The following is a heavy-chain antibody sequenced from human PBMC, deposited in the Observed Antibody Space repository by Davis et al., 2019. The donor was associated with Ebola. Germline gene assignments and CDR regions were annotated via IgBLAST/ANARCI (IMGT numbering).Heavy chain of an antibody. CDR1: GFTFSSYA. Sequence: GGSLRLSCAASGFTFSSYAMNWVRQAPGKGLEWVSSISSSSSNIYYADSVKGRFTISRDNAKNSLYLQMNSLRAEDTAVYYCAREVSVCYFDYWGQGTLVTVSS. J-gene: IGHJ4*02. CDR2: ISSSSSNI. D-gene: IGHD2-8*01. V-gene: IGHV3-21*01. CDR3: AREVSVCYFDY.